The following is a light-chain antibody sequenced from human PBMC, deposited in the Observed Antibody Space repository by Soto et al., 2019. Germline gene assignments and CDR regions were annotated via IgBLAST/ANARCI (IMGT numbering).Light chain of an antibody. V-gene: IGKV3-15*01. CDR3: QQYNNWPPYT. Sequence: EIVLTHSPATMSVSPVEKSTLSCRASQSVSTNLAWYQQKPGQPPRLLIYGAYTRATDIPARFSGSGSGTEFTLTIIGLQSEDFAVYYCQQYNNWPPYTFGQGTRLEI. J-gene: IGKJ5*01. CDR1: QSVSTN. CDR2: GAY.